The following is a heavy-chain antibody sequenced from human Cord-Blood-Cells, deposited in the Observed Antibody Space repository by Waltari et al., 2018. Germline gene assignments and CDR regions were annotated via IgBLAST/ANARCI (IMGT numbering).Heavy chain of an antibody. J-gene: IGHJ4*02. Sequence: EVQLVESGGGLVQPGGSLRLSCAASGFTVSSNYMSWVRQAPGKGLEWVSVIYSGGSTYYADSVKGRFTISRHNSKNTLYLQMNSLRAEDTAVYYCARDELTGDRGRGDWGRGTLVTVSS. D-gene: IGHD7-27*01. CDR2: IYSGGST. CDR3: ARDELTGDRGRGD. CDR1: GFTVSSNY. V-gene: IGHV3-53*04.